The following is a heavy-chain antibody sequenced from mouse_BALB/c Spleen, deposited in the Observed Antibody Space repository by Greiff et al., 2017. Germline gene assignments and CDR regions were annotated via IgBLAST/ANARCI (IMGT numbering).Heavy chain of an antibody. Sequence: QVTLKESGPGILQPSQTLSLTCSFSGFSLSTSGMGVSWIRQPSGKGLEWLAHIYWDDDKRYNPSLKSRLTISKDTSRNQVFLKITSVDTADTATYYCARSRVSTMTTTGGFAYWGQGTLVTVSA. J-gene: IGHJ3*01. CDR1: GFSLSTSGMG. D-gene: IGHD2-4*01. CDR3: ARSRVSTMTTTGGFAY. CDR2: IYWDDDK. V-gene: IGHV8-12*01.